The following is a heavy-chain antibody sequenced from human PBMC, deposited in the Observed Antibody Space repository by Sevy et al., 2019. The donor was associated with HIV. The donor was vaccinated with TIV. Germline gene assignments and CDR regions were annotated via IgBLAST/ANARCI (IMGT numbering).Heavy chain of an antibody. CDR3: ARRGSSGWYGDAFDT. CDR1: GYSFTSYW. Sequence: GESLKISCKGSGYSFTSYWIGWVRQMPGKGLEWMGIIYPGDSDTRYSPSFQGQVTISADKSISTAYLQWSSLKASDTAMYYCARRGSSGWYGDAFDTWGQGTMVTVSS. J-gene: IGHJ3*02. D-gene: IGHD6-19*01. V-gene: IGHV5-51*01. CDR2: IYPGDSDT.